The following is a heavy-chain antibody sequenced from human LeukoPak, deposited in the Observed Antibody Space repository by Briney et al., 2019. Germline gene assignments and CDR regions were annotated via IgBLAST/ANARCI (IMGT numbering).Heavy chain of an antibody. Sequence: ASVKVSCKASGYTFTSHGINWVRQAPGEGLEWMGWISPRNGNTNYAQKFQGRFTMTTDASTYTVYMELRSLRPDDTAMYYCARDETHDTSGRHWGQGTLVTVSS. D-gene: IGHD2-15*01. J-gene: IGHJ1*01. CDR1: GYTFTSHG. V-gene: IGHV1-18*01. CDR3: ARDETHDTSGRH. CDR2: ISPRNGNT.